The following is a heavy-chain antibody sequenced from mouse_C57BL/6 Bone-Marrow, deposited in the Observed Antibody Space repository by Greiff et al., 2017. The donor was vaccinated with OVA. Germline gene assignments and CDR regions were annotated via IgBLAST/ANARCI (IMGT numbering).Heavy chain of an antibody. Sequence: EVQGVESGPGLVKPSQTVFLTCTVTGISITTGNYRWNWIRQFPGNKLEWIGYISYSGTITYNPSLTSRTTITRDTPKNQFFLEMNSLTAEDTATYYCARSYYYGSRGYFDVWGTGTTVTVSS. CDR3: ARSYYYGSRGYFDV. CDR1: GISITTGNYR. V-gene: IGHV3-5*01. D-gene: IGHD1-1*01. J-gene: IGHJ1*03. CDR2: ISYSGTI.